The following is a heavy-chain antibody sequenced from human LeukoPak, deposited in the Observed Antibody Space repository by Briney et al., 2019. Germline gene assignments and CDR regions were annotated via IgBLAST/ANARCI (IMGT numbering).Heavy chain of an antibody. J-gene: IGHJ3*02. D-gene: IGHD6-19*01. V-gene: IGHV1-2*02. CDR2: INPNSGGT. CDR1: GYTFTSYG. CDR3: ARVRGQQWLVHVLSDDAFDI. Sequence: ASVKVSCKASGYTFTSYGISWVRQAPGQGLEWMGWINPNSGGTNYAQKFQGRVTMTRDTSISTAYMELSRLRSDDTAVYYCARVRGQQWLVHVLSDDAFDIWGQGTMVTVSS.